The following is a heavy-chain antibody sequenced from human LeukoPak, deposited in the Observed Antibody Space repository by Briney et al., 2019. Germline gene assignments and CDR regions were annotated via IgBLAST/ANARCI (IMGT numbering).Heavy chain of an antibody. D-gene: IGHD5-24*01. Sequence: ASVKVSCKVSGYTLTELSMHCVRQAPGKGLEWMGGFDPEDGETIYAQKFQGRVTMTEDTSTDTAYMELSSLRSEDTAVYYCATDVEMATSKAFDIWGQGTMVTVSS. CDR1: GYTLTELS. CDR3: ATDVEMATSKAFDI. CDR2: FDPEDGET. J-gene: IGHJ3*02. V-gene: IGHV1-24*01.